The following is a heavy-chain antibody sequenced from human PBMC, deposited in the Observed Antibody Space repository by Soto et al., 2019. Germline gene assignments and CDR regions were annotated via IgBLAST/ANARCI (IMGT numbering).Heavy chain of an antibody. CDR1: GFTFTGYS. CDR3: ARGSVLRYFDWSLDYYMDV. Sequence: GASVKVSCKASGFTFTGYSMYWVRQSPGQGLEWMGWINPNSGGTNYAQKFQGWVTMTRDTSISTAYMELSRLRSDDTAVYYCARGSVLRYFDWSLDYYMDVWGKGTTVTVSS. V-gene: IGHV1-2*04. CDR2: INPNSGGT. J-gene: IGHJ6*03. D-gene: IGHD3-9*01.